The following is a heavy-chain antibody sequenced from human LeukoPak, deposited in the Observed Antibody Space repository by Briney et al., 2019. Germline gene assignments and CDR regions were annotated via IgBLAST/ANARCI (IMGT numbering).Heavy chain of an antibody. V-gene: IGHV3-23*01. Sequence: GRTLRLLRAASGLTFSRYAMSWVRQARGKGLEWVTAISGSGGSTYYADSVKRRYTISRDNSKHTLYLPMNSLIGEDTAVYYCAKVGKSSGSTNTESARPNYYYCYIYVWGKGNTVTVSS. CDR1: GLTFSRYA. CDR2: ISGSGGST. J-gene: IGHJ6*03. D-gene: IGHD2-2*02. CDR3: AKVGKSSGSTNTESARPNYYYCYIYV.